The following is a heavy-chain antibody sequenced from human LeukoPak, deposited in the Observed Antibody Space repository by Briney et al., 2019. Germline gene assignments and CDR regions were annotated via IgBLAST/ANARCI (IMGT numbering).Heavy chain of an antibody. CDR3: ARLGYYFDY. CDR2: IYYSGST. CDR1: GGSISSSSYY. J-gene: IGHJ4*02. Sequence: PSETLSLTCTVSGGSISSSSYYWGWIRQPPGKGLEWIGSIYYSGSTYYNPSLKSRVTISVDTSKNQFSLKLSSVTAADTAVYYCARLGYYFDYWGQGTLVTVSS. V-gene: IGHV4-39*01. D-gene: IGHD3-16*01.